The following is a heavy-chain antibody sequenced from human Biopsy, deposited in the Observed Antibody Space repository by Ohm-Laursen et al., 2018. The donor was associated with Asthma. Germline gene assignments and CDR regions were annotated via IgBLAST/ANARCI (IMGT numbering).Heavy chain of an antibody. V-gene: IGHV4-31*03. D-gene: IGHD3-22*01. CDR3: ARAQDYYDSRGYYRSFDY. CDR1: YGSITSGGYY. Sequence: SQTLSLTCTVSYGSITSGGYYWTWIRQHPGKGLEWIGLIYYSGRTYYNPSLKSRVSISIDTSKNQFSLKLSSVTAADTAVYYCARAQDYYDSRGYYRSFDYWGQGTLVTVSS. J-gene: IGHJ4*02. CDR2: IYYSGRT.